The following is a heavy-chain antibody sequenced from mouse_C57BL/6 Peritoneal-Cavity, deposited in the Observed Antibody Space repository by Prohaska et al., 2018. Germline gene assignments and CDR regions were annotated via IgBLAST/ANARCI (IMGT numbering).Heavy chain of an antibody. CDR1: AYAFRRSW. Sequence: ASLKISCKASAYAFRRSWRNWVKLSPGKGLEWIGRIYPGDGDTNYNGKFKGKATLTADKSSSTAYMQLSSLTSEDSAVYICACLFTTVHYFHVWGAGSTL. CDR2: IYPGDGDT. V-gene: IGHV1-82*01. J-gene: IGHJ1*01. CDR3: ACLFTTVHYFHV. D-gene: IGHD1-1*01.